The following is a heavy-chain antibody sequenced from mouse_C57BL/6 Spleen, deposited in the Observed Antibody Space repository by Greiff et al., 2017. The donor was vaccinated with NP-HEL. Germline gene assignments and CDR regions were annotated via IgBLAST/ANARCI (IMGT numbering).Heavy chain of an antibody. CDR1: GFTFSSYG. Sequence: EVQGVESGGDLMKPGGSLKLSCAASGFTFSSYGMSWVRQTPDKRLEWVATISSGGSYTYYPDSVKGRFTISRDNAKNTLYLQMSSLKSEDTAMYYCARRGDYYGSSDYAMDYWGQGTSVTVSS. CDR2: ISSGGSYT. CDR3: ARRGDYYGSSDYAMDY. D-gene: IGHD1-1*01. J-gene: IGHJ4*01. V-gene: IGHV5-6*01.